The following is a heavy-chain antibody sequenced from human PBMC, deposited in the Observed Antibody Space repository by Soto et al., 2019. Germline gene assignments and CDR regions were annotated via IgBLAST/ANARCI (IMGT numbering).Heavy chain of an antibody. J-gene: IGHJ6*02. CDR2: IDSNGGT. CDR3: VRQGFGRLHGLVDV. V-gene: IGHV4-59*08. Sequence: QVQLQESGLGLVKPSETLSLTCTVSDDSSSNYKWSWIRQPPGRRLEWIGYIDSNGGTSYNPSLQSRVTISIDTPTKQFCLKLSSVTAADTALYYCVRQGFGRLHGLVDVWGQGTTVTVSS. D-gene: IGHD3-10*01. CDR1: DDSSSNYK.